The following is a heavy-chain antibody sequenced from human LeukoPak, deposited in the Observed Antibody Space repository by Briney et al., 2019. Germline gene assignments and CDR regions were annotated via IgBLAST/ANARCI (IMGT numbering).Heavy chain of an antibody. CDR3: ARQSRDGSKTRGYFFDY. Sequence: GASLQISCQASGSIFTNYWIGWGRQLPGKGLEAMGIIYTADSDTTYSPSFQGQVTISADKSINTVYLQWSSLKASDTAMYYCARQSRDGSKTRGYFFDYWGQGTLVTVSS. CDR1: GSIFTNYW. D-gene: IGHD3-10*01. CDR2: IYTADSDT. V-gene: IGHV5-51*01. J-gene: IGHJ4*02.